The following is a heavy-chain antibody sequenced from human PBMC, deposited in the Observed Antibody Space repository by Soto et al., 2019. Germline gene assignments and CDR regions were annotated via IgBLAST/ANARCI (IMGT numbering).Heavy chain of an antibody. J-gene: IGHJ4*02. V-gene: IGHV4-39*01. D-gene: IGHD2-21*01. CDR2: IYYSGST. CDR1: GGSISSSSYY. CDR3: ARHVECGHGDY. Sequence: PSETLSLTCTVSGGSISSSSYYWGWIRQPPGKGLEWIGSIYYSGSTYYNPSLKSRVIISVDTSKNQFSLKLSSVTAADTAVYYCARHVECGHGDYWGQGTLVTVSS.